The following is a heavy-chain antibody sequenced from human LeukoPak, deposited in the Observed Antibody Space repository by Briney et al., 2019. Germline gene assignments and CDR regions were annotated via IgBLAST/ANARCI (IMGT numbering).Heavy chain of an antibody. V-gene: IGHV4-59*01. CDR1: VGSIRSYY. CDR2: IYYSGST. D-gene: IGHD2-15*01. CDR3: ARDPRTLCSGGSCDTTNAFDI. J-gene: IGHJ3*02. Sequence: PSETLSLTCTVSVGSIRSYYWSWVRQPPGKGLEWIGYIYYSGSTNYIPSLKSRVTISVDTSKNQFSLKLSSVTAADTAVYYCARDPRTLCSGGSCDTTNAFDIWGQGTMATVSS.